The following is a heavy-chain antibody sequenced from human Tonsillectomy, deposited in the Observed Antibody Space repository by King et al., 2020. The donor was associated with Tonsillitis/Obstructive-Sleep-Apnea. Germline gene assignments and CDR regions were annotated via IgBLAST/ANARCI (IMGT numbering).Heavy chain of an antibody. CDR3: AREEGEKGYCSGGSCYSYYYYYMDV. J-gene: IGHJ6*03. CDR2: IYSGGST. CDR1: GFTFSSNY. Sequence: VQLVESGGGLIQPGGSLRLSCAASGFTFSSNYMSWVRQAPGKGLEWVSVIYSGGSTYYADSVKGRCTSSRDNSKNTLYLQMNSLRAEDTAVYYCAREEGEKGYCSGGSCYSYYYYYMDVWGKGTTVTVSS. D-gene: IGHD2-15*01. V-gene: IGHV3-53*01.